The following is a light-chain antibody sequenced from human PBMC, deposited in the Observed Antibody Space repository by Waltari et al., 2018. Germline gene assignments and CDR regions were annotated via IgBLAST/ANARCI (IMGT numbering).Light chain of an antibody. CDR3: QKYVNLPAT. CDR2: DAS. CDR1: QSVGKY. Sequence: EVVLTQSPGTLSLSPGERVTLSCRASQSVGKYLAWYRQKTGQAPRLLIYDASTRATGVPDRFSGSGFGTDFSLTISRLEPEDFAVYYCQKYVNLPATFGQGTRVEIK. V-gene: IGKV3-20*01. J-gene: IGKJ1*01.